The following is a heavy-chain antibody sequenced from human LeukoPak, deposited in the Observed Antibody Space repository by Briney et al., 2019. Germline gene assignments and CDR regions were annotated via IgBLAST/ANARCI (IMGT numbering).Heavy chain of an antibody. D-gene: IGHD1-14*01. J-gene: IGHJ4*02. CDR2: ISWNSGSI. CDR1: GFTFDDYA. Sequence: GGSLRLSCAASGFTFDDYAMHWVRQAPGKGLEWVSGISWNSGSIGYADSVKGRFTISRDNAKNSLYLQMNSLRAEDMALYYCARGQITYGDNDYWGQGTLVTVSS. CDR3: ARGQITYGDNDY. V-gene: IGHV3-9*03.